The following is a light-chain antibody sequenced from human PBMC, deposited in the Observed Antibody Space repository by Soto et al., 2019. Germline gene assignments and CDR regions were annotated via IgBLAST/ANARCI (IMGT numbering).Light chain of an antibody. V-gene: IGKV1-39*01. Sequence: DLQMTQSPSSLSASVGDRVTITCRASQTISKYLNWYQHKPGKAPKLLIYAASSLQSGVPSRFSGSGSGTDFTLTISSLQPEDFATFFCQQTYTTPPTFGQGTKLEI. J-gene: IGKJ2*01. CDR3: QQTYTTPPT. CDR1: QTISKY. CDR2: AAS.